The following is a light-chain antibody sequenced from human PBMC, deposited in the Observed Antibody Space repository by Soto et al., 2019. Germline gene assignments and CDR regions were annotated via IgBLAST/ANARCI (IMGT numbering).Light chain of an antibody. CDR2: GAS. CDR1: QSVSSN. Sequence: EIVLTQSPATLSLSPGERATLSFRASQSVSSNSAWYQQKPGQAPRLLIYGASTRATGIPARFSGSGSGTDFTLTIRRLEPADLAVYYCQQYGSSPTFGGGTKVDIK. V-gene: IGKV3-20*01. J-gene: IGKJ4*01. CDR3: QQYGSSPT.